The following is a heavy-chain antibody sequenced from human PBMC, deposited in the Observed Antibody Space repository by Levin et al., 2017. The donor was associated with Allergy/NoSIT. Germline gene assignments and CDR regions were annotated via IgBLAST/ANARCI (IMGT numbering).Heavy chain of an antibody. Sequence: PGGSLRLSCTASGFTIGDYAMSWFRQAPGKGLEWVGFIRSKAYGGTTEYAASVKGRSTISRDDSKSIAYLQMNSLKTEDTAVYYCTREEVDTAMVGAFDIWGQGTMVTVSS. CDR3: TREEVDTAMVGAFDI. CDR2: IRSKAYGGTT. D-gene: IGHD5-18*01. V-gene: IGHV3-49*03. J-gene: IGHJ3*02. CDR1: GFTIGDYA.